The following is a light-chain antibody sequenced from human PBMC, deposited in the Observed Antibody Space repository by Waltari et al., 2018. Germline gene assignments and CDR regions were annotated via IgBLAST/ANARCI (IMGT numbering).Light chain of an antibody. Sequence: DIQMSQSPSTLSVSVGDTVTITCRASQSINNYLAWYQQKPGKAPKVLIFKATSLESGVPSRFSGGGSGTEFTLTITSLQPDDFATYYCQQYNTHSNTFGQGTKLEI. CDR3: QQYNTHSNT. J-gene: IGKJ2*01. CDR2: KAT. V-gene: IGKV1-5*03. CDR1: QSINNY.